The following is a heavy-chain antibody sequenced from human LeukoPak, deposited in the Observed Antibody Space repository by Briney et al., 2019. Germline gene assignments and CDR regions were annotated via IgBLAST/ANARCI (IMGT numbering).Heavy chain of an antibody. CDR2: FYYSGST. CDR1: GGSISSYY. Sequence: SETLSLTCTVSGGSISSYYWSWIRQPPGKGLEWIGYFYYSGSTNYNPSLKSRVTISVDTSKNQFSLKLSSVTAADTAVYYCARDPGSGWYYFDYWGQGTLVTVSS. V-gene: IGHV4-59*01. J-gene: IGHJ4*02. D-gene: IGHD6-19*01. CDR3: ARDPGSGWYYFDY.